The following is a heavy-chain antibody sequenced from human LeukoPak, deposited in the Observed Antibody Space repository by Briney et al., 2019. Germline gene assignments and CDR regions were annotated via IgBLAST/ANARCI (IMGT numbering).Heavy chain of an antibody. CDR2: ISWNSGSI. Sequence: PGRSLRLSCAASGFTFDDYAMHWVRQAPGKGLEWVSGISWNSGSIGYADSVKGRFTIFRDNAKNSLYLQMNSLRAEDMALYYCAKDRSSSSSGYFDYWGQGTLVTVSS. J-gene: IGHJ4*02. D-gene: IGHD6-6*01. CDR3: AKDRSSSSSGYFDY. V-gene: IGHV3-9*03. CDR1: GFTFDDYA.